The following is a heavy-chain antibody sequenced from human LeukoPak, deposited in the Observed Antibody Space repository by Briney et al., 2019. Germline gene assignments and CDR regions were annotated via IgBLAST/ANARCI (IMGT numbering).Heavy chain of an antibody. J-gene: IGHJ4*02. D-gene: IGHD3-10*01. V-gene: IGHV1-8*03. CDR2: MNPNSGNT. CDR1: GYTFTSYD. Sequence: APVKVSCKASGYTFTSYDINWVRQATGQGLEWMGWMNPNSGNTGYAQKFQGRVTITRNTSISTAYMELSSLRSEDTAVYYCARAPKIYYGSGRQTLYYFDYWGQGTLVTVSS. CDR3: ARAPKIYYGSGRQTLYYFDY.